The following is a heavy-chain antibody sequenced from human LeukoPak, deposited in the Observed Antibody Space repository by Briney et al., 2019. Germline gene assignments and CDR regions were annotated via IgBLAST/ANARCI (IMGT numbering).Heavy chain of an antibody. J-gene: IGHJ4*02. D-gene: IGHD3-10*01. V-gene: IGHV3-23*01. CDR3: XKXXPVXRXVTXRTYEGYYFDY. Sequence: GGSLRLSCAASGFTFSSYAMSWVRQAPGKGLEWVSAISGSGDSTYYADSVKGRFTISRDNSKNTLYLQMNSLRAEDTAVYYCXKXXPVXRXVTXRTYEGYYFDYWGQGTLVTVSS. CDR2: ISGSGDST. CDR1: GFTFSSYA.